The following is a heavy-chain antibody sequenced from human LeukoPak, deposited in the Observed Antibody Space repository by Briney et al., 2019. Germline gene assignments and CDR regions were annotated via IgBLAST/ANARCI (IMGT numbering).Heavy chain of an antibody. V-gene: IGHV4-59*08. CDR1: GGSISGFY. Sequence: SETLSLICTVSGGSISGFYWSWIRQPPGKGLEWIGYVYSRGSTNYNPSLKSRVTISVDTSKNQFSLKLSSVTAADTAVYYCARGLLGYCSGGSCLWFDPWGQGTLVTVSS. CDR2: VYSRGST. D-gene: IGHD2-15*01. J-gene: IGHJ5*02. CDR3: ARGLLGYCSGGSCLWFDP.